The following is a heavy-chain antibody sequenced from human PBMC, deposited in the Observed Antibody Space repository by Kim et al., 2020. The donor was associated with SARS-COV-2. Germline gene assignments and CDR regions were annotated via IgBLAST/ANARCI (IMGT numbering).Heavy chain of an antibody. V-gene: IGHV1-18*01. CDR2: ISAYNGNT. D-gene: IGHD3-10*01. CDR3: ARSPYYYGSGSRPETVNWFDP. CDR1: GYTFTSYG. J-gene: IGHJ5*02. Sequence: ASVKVSCKASGYTFTSYGISWVRQAPGQGLEWMGWISAYNGNTNYAQKLQGRVTMTTDTSTSTAYMELRSLRSDDTAVYYCARSPYYYGSGSRPETVNWFDPWGQGTLVTVSS.